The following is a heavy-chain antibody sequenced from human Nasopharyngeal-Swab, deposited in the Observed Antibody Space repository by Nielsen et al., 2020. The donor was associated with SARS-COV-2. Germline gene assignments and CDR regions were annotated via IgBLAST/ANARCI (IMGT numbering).Heavy chain of an antibody. CDR2: IDTAGET. CDR3: ARGRGGYYNLDY. D-gene: IGHD3-9*01. CDR1: GFTFGSHD. V-gene: IGHV3-13*01. J-gene: IGHJ4*02. Sequence: GGSLRLSCAASGFTFGSHDIHWGRQPTGKGLEWVSGIDTAGETYYADSVNGRYTISREDVKSFLYLQMNSLRVEDSGVYYCARGRGGYYNLDYWGQGTLVTVSP.